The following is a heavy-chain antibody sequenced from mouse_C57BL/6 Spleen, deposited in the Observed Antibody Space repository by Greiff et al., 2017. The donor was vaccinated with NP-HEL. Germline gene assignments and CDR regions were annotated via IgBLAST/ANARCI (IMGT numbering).Heavy chain of an antibody. CDR1: GFTFSDAW. CDR3: TRPNWDGYFDV. V-gene: IGHV6-6*01. CDR2: IRNKANNHAT. J-gene: IGHJ1*03. Sequence: EVQLVESGGGLVQPGGSMKLSCAASGFTFSDAWMDWVRQSPEQGLEWVAEIRNKANNHATYYALSVKGRFTISRDDSKSSVYLELNSLRAEDSGIYYCTRPNWDGYFDVWGTGTTVTVSS. D-gene: IGHD4-1*01.